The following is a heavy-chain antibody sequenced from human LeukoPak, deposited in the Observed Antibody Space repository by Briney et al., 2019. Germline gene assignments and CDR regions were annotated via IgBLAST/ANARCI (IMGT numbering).Heavy chain of an antibody. D-gene: IGHD6-19*01. CDR3: ARGHSSGWYDQYYFDH. Sequence: GGSLRLSCAASGFTFSSYAMHWVRQAPGKGLEWVAVISYDGSNKYYADSVEGRFTISRDNSKNTLYLQMNSLRAEDTAVYYCARGHSSGWYDQYYFDHWGQGTPVTVSS. J-gene: IGHJ4*02. CDR1: GFTFSSYA. CDR2: ISYDGSNK. V-gene: IGHV3-30-3*01.